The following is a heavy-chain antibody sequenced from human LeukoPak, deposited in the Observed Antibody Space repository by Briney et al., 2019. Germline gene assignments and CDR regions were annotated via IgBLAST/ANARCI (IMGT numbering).Heavy chain of an antibody. CDR3: AKDLTMATTGDFDY. Sequence: GGSLRLSCAASGFTVSSNYMSWVRQAPGKGLEWVSAISGSGGSTYYADSVKGRFTISRDNSKNTLYLQMNSLRAEDTAVYYCAKDLTMATTGDFDYWGQGTLVTVSS. V-gene: IGHV3-23*01. J-gene: IGHJ4*02. CDR1: GFTVSSNY. D-gene: IGHD5-24*01. CDR2: ISGSGGST.